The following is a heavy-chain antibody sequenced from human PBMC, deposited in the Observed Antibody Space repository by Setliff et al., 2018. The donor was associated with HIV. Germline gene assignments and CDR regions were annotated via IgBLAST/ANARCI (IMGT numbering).Heavy chain of an antibody. V-gene: IGHV4-59*01. J-gene: IGHJ3*02. Sequence: SETLSLTCTVSGGSFSTYYWSWIRQPPGKGLEWIGYIFYSGSTNYNPSLKGRVTISVDTSKNQFSLKLSSVTPADTAVYYCARSNSIKGYSYGPDAFDIWGQGTMVTVSS. CDR3: ARSNSIKGYSYGPDAFDI. CDR1: GGSFSTYY. D-gene: IGHD5-18*01. CDR2: IFYSGST.